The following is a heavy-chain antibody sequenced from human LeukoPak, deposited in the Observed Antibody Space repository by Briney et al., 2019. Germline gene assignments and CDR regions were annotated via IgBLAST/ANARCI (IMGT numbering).Heavy chain of an antibody. CDR3: ARVNDFWSGYRHFDP. D-gene: IGHD3-3*01. CDR1: GFTFSSYW. CDR2: IKQDGSEK. J-gene: IGHJ5*02. V-gene: IGHV3-7*01. Sequence: PGGSLRLSCAASGFTFSSYWMSWVRQAPGKGLEWVANIKQDGSEKYYVDSVKGRFTISRDNAKNSLYLQMNSLRAEDTAVYYCARVNDFWSGYRHFDPWGQGALVTVSS.